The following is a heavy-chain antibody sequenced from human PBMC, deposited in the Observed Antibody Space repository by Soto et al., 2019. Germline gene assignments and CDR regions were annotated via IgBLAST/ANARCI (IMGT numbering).Heavy chain of an antibody. CDR2: ISSSSSYT. J-gene: IGHJ6*02. Sequence: GRALRLSSAAPGFTFGDYYMRSIRQAIGKGLEWVSYISSSSSYTHYADSVKCRFTISRDNYKNTLYRQMNRLGAEDPAVYYCANEWIQLWSPFSYGMDVWGQGTTVTVS. CDR1: GFTFGDYY. CDR3: ANEWIQLWSPFSYGMDV. D-gene: IGHD5-18*01. V-gene: IGHV3-11*03.